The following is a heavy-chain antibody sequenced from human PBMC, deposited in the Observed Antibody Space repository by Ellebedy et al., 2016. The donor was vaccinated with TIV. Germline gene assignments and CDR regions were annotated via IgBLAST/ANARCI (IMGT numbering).Heavy chain of an antibody. CDR1: GFSFGSYN. J-gene: IGHJ6*02. Sequence: PGGSLRLSCVASGFSFGSYNMHWVRQAPGKGLEWVAIIWSAGSNKYYGESVKGRFTISRDNSKTTLYLQMNSLRAEDTAVYYCAKRVTMVREVITYYHYAMDVWGQGTTVTVSS. V-gene: IGHV3-33*06. CDR3: AKRVTMVREVITYYHYAMDV. CDR2: IWSAGSNK. D-gene: IGHD3-10*01.